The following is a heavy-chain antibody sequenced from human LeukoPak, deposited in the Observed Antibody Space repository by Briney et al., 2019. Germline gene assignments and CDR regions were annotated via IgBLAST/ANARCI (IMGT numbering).Heavy chain of an antibody. CDR2: IKQDGSEK. J-gene: IGHJ6*03. V-gene: IGHV3-7*01. D-gene: IGHD4-11*01. CDR1: GFTFTNYW. Sequence: GGSLRLSYAASGFTFTNYWMSWVRQAPGKGLEWVANIKQDGSEKYYADSVKGRFTISRDNSKNTLYLQMNSLRAEDTAVYYCAKGATVTTRNYMDVWGKGTTVTVSS. CDR3: AKGATVTTRNYMDV.